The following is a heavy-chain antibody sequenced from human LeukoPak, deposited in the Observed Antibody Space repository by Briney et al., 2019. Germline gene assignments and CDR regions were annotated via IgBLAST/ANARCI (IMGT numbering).Heavy chain of an antibody. Sequence: SETLSLTCTVSDGSISSSDYYWGWIRQPPGKGLEWIGSISYSGSTYYNPSLKSRVTISVDTSKNQFSLKLSSVTAADTAVYYCAREVYSYGYGLPNWFDPWGQGTLVTVSS. J-gene: IGHJ5*02. CDR1: DGSISSSDYY. D-gene: IGHD5-18*01. CDR2: ISYSGST. V-gene: IGHV4-39*07. CDR3: AREVYSYGYGLPNWFDP.